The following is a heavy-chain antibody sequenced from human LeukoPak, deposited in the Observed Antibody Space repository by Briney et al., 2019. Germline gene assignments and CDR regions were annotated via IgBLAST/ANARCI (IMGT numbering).Heavy chain of an antibody. D-gene: IGHD1-7*01. Sequence: ESGPTLVKPTQTLTLTCTFSGFSLSTSGVGVGWIRQPPGKALEWLALIYWDDDKRYSPSLKRRLTITRDTSKNQVVLIMTNMDPVDTATYYCAHTFQRRSHAELVEFDYWGQGTLVTVSS. J-gene: IGHJ4*02. CDR2: IYWDDDK. V-gene: IGHV2-5*02. CDR3: AHTFQRRSHAELVEFDY. CDR1: GFSLSTSGVG.